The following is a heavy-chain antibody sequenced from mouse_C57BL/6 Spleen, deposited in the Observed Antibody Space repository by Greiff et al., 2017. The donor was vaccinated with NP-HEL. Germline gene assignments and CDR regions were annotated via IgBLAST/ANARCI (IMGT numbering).Heavy chain of an antibody. J-gene: IGHJ2*01. CDR2: IDPSDSYT. D-gene: IGHD1-1*01. Sequence: QVQLQQSGAELVMPGASVKLSCKASGYTFTSYWMHWVKQRPGQGLEWIGEIDPSDSYTNYNQKFKGKSTLTVDKSSSTAYMQLSSLTSEDSAVYYCARMGVVAPDYWGQGTTLTVSS. CDR1: GYTFTSYW. CDR3: ARMGVVAPDY. V-gene: IGHV1-69*01.